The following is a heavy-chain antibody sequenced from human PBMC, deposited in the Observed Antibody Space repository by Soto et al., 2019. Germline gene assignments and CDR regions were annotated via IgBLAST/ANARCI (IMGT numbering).Heavy chain of an antibody. CDR3: ARAHLYCSGGSCYYYYYGMDV. V-gene: IGHV1-69*13. J-gene: IGHJ6*02. CDR1: GGTFSSYA. D-gene: IGHD2-15*01. CDR2: IIPIFGTA. Sequence: SVKVSCKASGGTFSSYAISWVRQAPGQGLERMGGIIPIFGTANYAQKFQGRVTITADESTSTAYMELSSLRSEDTAVYYCARAHLYCSGGSCYYYYYGMDVWGQGTTVTVSS.